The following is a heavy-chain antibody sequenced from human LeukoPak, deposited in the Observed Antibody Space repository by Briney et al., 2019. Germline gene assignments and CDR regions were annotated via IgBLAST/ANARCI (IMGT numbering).Heavy chain of an antibody. CDR3: ARDTFGGDDF. J-gene: IGHJ4*02. Sequence: GGSLRLSCAASGFTFSSYWMHWVRQAPGKGLVWVSRINTDGTYTSYADSVKGRLTISRDNAKNTLYLQMNSLRADGTAVYYCARDTFGGDDFWGQGTLVTVSS. CDR1: GFTFSSYW. D-gene: IGHD3-16*01. CDR2: INTDGTYT. V-gene: IGHV3-74*01.